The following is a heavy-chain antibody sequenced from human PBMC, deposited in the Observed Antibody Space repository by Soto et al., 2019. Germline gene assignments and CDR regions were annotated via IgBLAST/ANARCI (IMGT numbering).Heavy chain of an antibody. D-gene: IGHD3-10*02. J-gene: IGHJ4*02. CDR1: GFSFSDYA. Sequence: QLQLVESGGGVVQPGGSLRLSCAASGFSFSDYAIHWVRQSPAKGLEWVALISHDGTTQYYGDSVRGRFTVSRENSNNMLYLQMDTLGVEDTAVYYCAKTDVSTYFDCWGQGTLVTVSS. V-gene: IGHV3-30*18. CDR3: AKTDVSTYFDC. CDR2: ISHDGTTQ.